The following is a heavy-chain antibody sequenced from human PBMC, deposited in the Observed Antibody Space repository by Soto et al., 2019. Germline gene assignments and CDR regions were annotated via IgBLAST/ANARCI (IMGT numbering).Heavy chain of an antibody. V-gene: IGHV4-59*01. Sequence: SETLSLTCTVSGGSISSYYWSWIRQPPGKGLEWIGYIYYSGSTNYNPSLKSRVTISVDTSKNHFSLKLSSVTAADTAVYYCARTASRPTGIYYYYGMDVWCQGTTVTVSS. CDR3: ARTASRPTGIYYYYGMDV. CDR2: IYYSGST. J-gene: IGHJ6*02. D-gene: IGHD4-4*01. CDR1: GGSISSYY.